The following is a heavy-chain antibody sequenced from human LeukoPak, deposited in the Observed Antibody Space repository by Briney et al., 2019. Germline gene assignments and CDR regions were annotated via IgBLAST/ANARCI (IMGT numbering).Heavy chain of an antibody. CDR2: VSGSGDGT. Sequence: GGSLRLSCAASGFTFTSYAMGWVRQAPRKGLEWVSSVSGSGDGTYYADSVKGRFTISRDNSKKTLDLHMDSLRAEDTAVYYCAKERLGGNYGDYAVDYWGQGTMVTVSS. D-gene: IGHD4-17*01. V-gene: IGHV3-23*01. CDR3: AKERLGGNYGDYAVDY. J-gene: IGHJ4*02. CDR1: GFTFTSYA.